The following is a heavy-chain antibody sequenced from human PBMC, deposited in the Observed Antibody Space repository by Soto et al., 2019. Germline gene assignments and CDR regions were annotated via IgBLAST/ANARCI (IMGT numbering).Heavy chain of an antibody. CDR1: GCSISSVHYF. CDR3: ATVLSGDKVDH. CDR2: IDKGGNT. V-gene: IGHV4-30-4*01. J-gene: IGHJ4*02. D-gene: IGHD7-27*01. Sequence: QVQLQESGPGLVKPSQTLSLTCTVSGCSISSVHYFWSWIRQPPDQGLEWIGYIDKGGNTHNNPSLTSRVTISVDTSKNQFSLQLWSVSAADTAVYFCATVLSGDKVDHWGQGTLVNVSS.